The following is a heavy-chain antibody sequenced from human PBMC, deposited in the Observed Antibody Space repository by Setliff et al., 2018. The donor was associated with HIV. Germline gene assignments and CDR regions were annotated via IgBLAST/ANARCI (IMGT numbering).Heavy chain of an antibody. D-gene: IGHD3-3*01. Sequence: SETLSLTCTVSGGSISSGSYYWSWIRQPAGKGLEWIGRIYTSGSTNYNPSLKSRVSISVDTSKNQFSLKLSSVTAADTAVYYCARGYVYDFWSGYYALHYYYMDVWGKGTTVTVSS. CDR1: GGSISSGSYY. J-gene: IGHJ6*03. V-gene: IGHV4-61*02. CDR2: IYTSGST. CDR3: ARGYVYDFWSGYYALHYYYMDV.